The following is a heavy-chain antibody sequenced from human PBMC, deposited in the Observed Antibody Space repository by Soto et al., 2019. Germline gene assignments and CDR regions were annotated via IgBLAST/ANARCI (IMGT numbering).Heavy chain of an antibody. Sequence: GGSLRLSCAASGFTVSSNYMSWVRQAPGKGLEWVSVIYSGGSTYYADSVKGRFTISRDNSKNTLYLQMNSLRAEDTAVYYCARAYSSSWYPAGWFDPWGQGTLVTVSS. CDR3: ARAYSSSWYPAGWFDP. CDR1: GFTVSSNY. J-gene: IGHJ5*02. D-gene: IGHD6-13*01. CDR2: IYSGGST. V-gene: IGHV3-53*01.